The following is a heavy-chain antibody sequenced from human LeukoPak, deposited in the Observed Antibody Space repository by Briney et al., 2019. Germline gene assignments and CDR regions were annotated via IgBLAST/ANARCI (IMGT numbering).Heavy chain of an antibody. CDR3: ARVPSTMVRGVIDWFDP. V-gene: IGHV1-69*13. Sequence: SVKVSCKASGGTFSSYAISWVRQAPGQGLEWMGGIIPIFGTANYAQKFQGRVTITADESTSTAYMELRSLRSDDTAVYYCARVPSTMVRGVIDWFDPWGQGTLVTVSS. CDR1: GGTFSSYA. J-gene: IGHJ5*02. CDR2: IIPIFGTA. D-gene: IGHD3-10*01.